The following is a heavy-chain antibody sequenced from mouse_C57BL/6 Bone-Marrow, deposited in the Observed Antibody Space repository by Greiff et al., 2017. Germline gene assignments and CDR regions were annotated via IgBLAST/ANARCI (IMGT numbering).Heavy chain of an antibody. V-gene: IGHV1-55*01. CDR1: GYTFTSSW. CDR2: IYPTSGRT. Sequence: QVQLQQPGAELVKPGASVQMSCKASGYTFTSSWITWVKQRPGQGLEWIGDIYPTSGRTTYNEKFKSQAILTVAPSSNTAYMQLSSLTSEDAAVLDCARSGPLGRSLDYWGQGTTLTVSS. J-gene: IGHJ2*01. CDR3: ARSGPLGRSLDY. D-gene: IGHD4-1*01.